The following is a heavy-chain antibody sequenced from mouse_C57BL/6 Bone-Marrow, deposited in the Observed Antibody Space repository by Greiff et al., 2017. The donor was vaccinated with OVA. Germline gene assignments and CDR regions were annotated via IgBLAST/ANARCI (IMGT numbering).Heavy chain of an antibody. CDR3: TREDYSNYAMDY. V-gene: IGHV5-9-1*02. Sequence: DVKLLESGEGLVKPGGSLKLSCAASGFTFSSYAMSWVRQTPEKRLEWVAYISRGGDYIYYADTVKGRVTITIDNARNTLYLQMSSLKSEDTAMYYCTREDYSNYAMDYWGQGTSVTVSS. CDR2: ISRGGDYI. J-gene: IGHJ4*01. CDR1: GFTFSSYA. D-gene: IGHD2-5*01.